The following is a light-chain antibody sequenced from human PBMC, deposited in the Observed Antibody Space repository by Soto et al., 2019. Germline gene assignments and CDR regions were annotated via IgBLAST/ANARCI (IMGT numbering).Light chain of an antibody. Sequence: EIVLTQSPGTLSVSPGERATLSCRASQSVRSNYLAWYQQKPGQSPRLLIYAASSRVAGIPDRFSGSGSGTAFTLTISRLEPEDFAVYYCQQYGGSPPFTFGPGTKVDIK. V-gene: IGKV3-20*01. CDR1: QSVRSNY. J-gene: IGKJ3*01. CDR3: QQYGGSPPFT. CDR2: AAS.